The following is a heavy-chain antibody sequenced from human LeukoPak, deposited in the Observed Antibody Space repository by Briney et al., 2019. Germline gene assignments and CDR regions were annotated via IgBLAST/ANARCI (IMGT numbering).Heavy chain of an antibody. CDR3: ARAVEWLGAFDI. Sequence: SQTLSLTCTVSGGSISSGSYYWSWIRQPAGKGLEWIGRIYTSGSTNYNPSLKTRVPISVDTSKNHFSLKLSSVTAADTAVYYCARAVEWLGAFDIWGQGTMVTVSS. CDR1: GGSISSGSYY. V-gene: IGHV4-61*02. CDR2: IYTSGST. D-gene: IGHD3-3*01. J-gene: IGHJ3*02.